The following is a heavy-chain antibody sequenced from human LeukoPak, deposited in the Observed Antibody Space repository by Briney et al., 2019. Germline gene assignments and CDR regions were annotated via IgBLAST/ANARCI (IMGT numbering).Heavy chain of an antibody. J-gene: IGHJ4*02. Sequence: SETLSLTCTVSGGSISSYYWSWIRQPPGKGLEWIGYIYYSGSTNYNPSLKSRVTISVDTSKNQFSLKLSSVTAADTAVYYCARQVLMIVAGEYYFDYWGQGTLVTVSS. CDR1: GGSISSYY. D-gene: IGHD3-22*01. V-gene: IGHV4-59*08. CDR3: ARQVLMIVAGEYYFDY. CDR2: IYYSGST.